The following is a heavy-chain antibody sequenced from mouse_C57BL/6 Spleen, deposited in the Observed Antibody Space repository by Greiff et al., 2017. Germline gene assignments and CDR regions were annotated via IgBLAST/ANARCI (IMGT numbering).Heavy chain of an antibody. J-gene: IGHJ3*01. D-gene: IGHD2-4*01. Sequence: QVQLQQSGAELARPGASVKMSCKASGYTFTSYTMHWVKQRPGQGLEWIGYITPSSGYTKYNQKFKDKATLTADKSSSTAYMQLSSLTSEDAAVYYCSSYDYDGGHGFAYWGQGTLVTVSA. CDR2: ITPSSGYT. V-gene: IGHV1-4*01. CDR1: GYTFTSYT. CDR3: SSYDYDGGHGFAY.